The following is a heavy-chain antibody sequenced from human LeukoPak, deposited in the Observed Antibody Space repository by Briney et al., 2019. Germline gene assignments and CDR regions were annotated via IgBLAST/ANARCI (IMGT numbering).Heavy chain of an antibody. J-gene: IGHJ6*02. D-gene: IGHD1-14*01. CDR3: AKDMSLRGPPEYYYYYYGMDV. V-gene: IGHV3-9*01. CDR1: GFTFDDYA. Sequence: PGGSLRLSCAASGFTFDDYAMHWVRQAPGKGLEWVSGISWNSGSIGYADSVKGRFTISRDNAKNSRYLQMNSLRAEDTALYYCAKDMSLRGPPEYYYYYYGMDVWGQGTTVTVSS. CDR2: ISWNSGSI.